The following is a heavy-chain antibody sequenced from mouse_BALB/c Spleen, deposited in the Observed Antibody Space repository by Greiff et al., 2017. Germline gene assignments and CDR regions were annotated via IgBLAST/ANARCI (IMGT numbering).Heavy chain of an antibody. Sequence: EVQLQQSGAELVKPGASVKLSCTASGFTFTDTYMHWVKQRPEQGLEWIGRIDPANGNTKYDPKFQGKATITADTSSNTAYLQLSSLTSEDTAVYYCATTGYYAMDYWGQGTSVTVSS. V-gene: IGHV14-3*02. CDR1: GFTFTDTY. CDR2: IDPANGNT. J-gene: IGHJ4*01. CDR3: ATTGYYAMDY. D-gene: IGHD1-1*01.